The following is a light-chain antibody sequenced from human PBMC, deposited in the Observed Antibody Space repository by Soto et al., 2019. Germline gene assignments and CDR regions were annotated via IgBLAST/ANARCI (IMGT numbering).Light chain of an antibody. CDR3: QSYDSSLSGSVV. CDR1: GSTIGAGYD. J-gene: IGLJ2*01. V-gene: IGLV1-40*01. CDR2: GNS. Sequence: QSVLTQPPSVSGAPGQRVTISCTGSGSTIGAGYDVHWYQQLPGTAPKLLIYGNSNRPSGVPDRFSGSKSGTSASLAITGLQAEDEADYYCQSYDSSLSGSVVFGGGTKLTVL.